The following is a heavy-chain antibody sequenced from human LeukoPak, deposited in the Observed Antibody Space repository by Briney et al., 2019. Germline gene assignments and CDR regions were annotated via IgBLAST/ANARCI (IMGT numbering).Heavy chain of an antibody. V-gene: IGHV1-8*01. D-gene: IGHD2-15*01. CDR1: GYTFTSYD. Sequence: ASVKVSCKASGYTFTSYDINWVRQATGQGLEWMGWMNPNSGNTGYAQKFQGRVTMTRNTSISTAYMELSSLRSEDTAVYYCARAARYCSGGSCYPAGYRGQGTLVTVSS. CDR2: MNPNSGNT. J-gene: IGHJ4*02. CDR3: ARAARYCSGGSCYPAGY.